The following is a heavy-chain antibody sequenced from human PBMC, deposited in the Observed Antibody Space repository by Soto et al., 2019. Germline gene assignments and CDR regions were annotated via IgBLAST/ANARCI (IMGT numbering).Heavy chain of an antibody. CDR1: GFTLSSYW. J-gene: IGHJ4*02. CDR3: ARSRDGYNFVGDG. Sequence: EVQLVESGGGLVQPGGSLRLSCAASGFTLSSYWMHWVRQAPGKGLVWISRINIDGSSTSYADSVKGRFTISRDNAKNTLYLQVNRLRAEDTAVYYCARSRDGYNFVGDGWGQGTLVTVSS. V-gene: IGHV3-74*01. CDR2: INIDGSST. D-gene: IGHD1-1*01.